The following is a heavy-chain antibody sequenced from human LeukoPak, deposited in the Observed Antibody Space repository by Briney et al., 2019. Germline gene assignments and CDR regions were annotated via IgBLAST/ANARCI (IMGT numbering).Heavy chain of an antibody. J-gene: IGHJ4*02. CDR3: ARRPGYSSSWYYFDY. V-gene: IGHV4-39*01. Sequence: SETLSLTCTVSGGSISSSSYYWGWIRQPPGEGLEWIGSINYSGSTHYNPSLKNRVPISVDTSKNQFSLKLTSVTAADTAVYYCARRPGYSSSWYYFDYWGQGTLVTVSA. CDR1: GGSISSSSYY. CDR2: INYSGST. D-gene: IGHD6-13*01.